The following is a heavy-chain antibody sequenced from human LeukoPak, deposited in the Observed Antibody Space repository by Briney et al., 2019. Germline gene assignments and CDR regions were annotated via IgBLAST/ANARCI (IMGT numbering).Heavy chain of an antibody. V-gene: IGHV1-8*01. J-gene: IGHJ6*02. Sequence: VASVKVSCTASGYTFTSYDINWVRQATGQGLEWMGWMNPNSGTTGYAQKFQGRVTMTRNTSISTAYMELSSLRSEDTAVYYCARVHYYGSGSYPTNYYYYGMDVWGQGTTVTVSS. D-gene: IGHD3-10*01. CDR1: GYTFTSYD. CDR3: ARVHYYGSGSYPTNYYYYGMDV. CDR2: MNPNSGTT.